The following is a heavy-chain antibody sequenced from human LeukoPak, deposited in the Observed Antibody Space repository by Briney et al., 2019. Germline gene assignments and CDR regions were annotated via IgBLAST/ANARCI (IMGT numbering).Heavy chain of an antibody. D-gene: IGHD4-17*01. CDR1: GGSFSGYY. CDR3: AGHATLRDY. V-gene: IGHV4-34*01. CDR2: INHSGST. J-gene: IGHJ4*02. Sequence: SSETLSLTCAVYGGSFSGYYWSWIRQPPGKGLEWIGEINHSGSTNYNPSLKSRVTISVDTSKNQFSLKLSSVTAADTAVYYCAGHATLRDYWGQGTLVTVSS.